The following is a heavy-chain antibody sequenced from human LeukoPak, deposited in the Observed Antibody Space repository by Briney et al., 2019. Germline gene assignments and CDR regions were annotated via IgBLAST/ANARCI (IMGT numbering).Heavy chain of an antibody. CDR2: IHADSGNT. CDR1: GYTFTRCA. J-gene: IGHJ3*02. V-gene: IGHV1-3*01. CDR3: TIGLARDWDAFDI. D-gene: IGHD5-12*01. Sequence: ASVKVSCKTSGYTFTRCAVHWVRQAPGQRLEWMGWIHADSGNTKYSQKLQGRVTIARDTSASTIYMELSSLRFEDTAVYFCTIGLARDWDAFDIWGLGTMVTVSP.